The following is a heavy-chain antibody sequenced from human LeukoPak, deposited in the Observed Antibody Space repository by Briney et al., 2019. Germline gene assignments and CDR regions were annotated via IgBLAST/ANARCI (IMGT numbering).Heavy chain of an antibody. Sequence: GSLRLSCAASGFTFSSYSMNWVRQAPGKGLEWIGNIYYGGSTYYNPSLKSRVTISVDTSKNQFSLKLSSVTASDTAVYYCARQGGTTNRLDSWGQETLVTVSS. CDR2: IYYGGST. CDR3: ARQGGTTNRLDS. V-gene: IGHV4-39*01. J-gene: IGHJ4*02. D-gene: IGHD4-11*01. CDR1: GFTFSSYSMN.